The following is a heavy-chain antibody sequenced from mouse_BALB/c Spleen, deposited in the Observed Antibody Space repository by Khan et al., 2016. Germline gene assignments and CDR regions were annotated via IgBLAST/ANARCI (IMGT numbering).Heavy chain of an antibody. Sequence: QVQLKESGAELVRPGASVKLSCKTSGYIFTSYWIHWVRQRPGQGLEWIARIYPGTGSTYYTEQFKGKATLTADKSSSTAYMKLSSLNSEDSDVYSCRSSGSKYWYFDVWGEGTTLTVSS. CDR1: GYIFTSYW. V-gene: IGHV1S132*01. CDR3: RSSGSKYWYFDV. CDR2: IYPGTGST. J-gene: IGHJ1*01. D-gene: IGHD1-1*01.